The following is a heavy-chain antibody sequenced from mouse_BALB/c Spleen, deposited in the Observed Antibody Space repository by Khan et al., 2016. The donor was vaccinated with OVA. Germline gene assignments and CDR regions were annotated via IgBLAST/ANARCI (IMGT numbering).Heavy chain of an antibody. Sequence: EVELVESGGDLVKPGGSLKLSCAASGFTFSTYGMSWVRQTPDKRLEWVATISSGGSYTYYVDSVKGRFTISRDNAKNPLYLQMSSLKSEDTAMYYCARLAYYYNSEGFAYWGQGTLVTVSA. D-gene: IGHD1-1*02. CDR1: GFTFSTYG. CDR2: ISSGGSYT. V-gene: IGHV5-6*01. J-gene: IGHJ3*01. CDR3: ARLAYYYNSEGFAY.